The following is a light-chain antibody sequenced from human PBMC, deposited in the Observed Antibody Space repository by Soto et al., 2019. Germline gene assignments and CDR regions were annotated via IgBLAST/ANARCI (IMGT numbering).Light chain of an antibody. CDR3: QQRSNWRGVT. CDR1: QTVGRNY. J-gene: IGKJ3*01. Sequence: IVLTQSPGTLSLSPGESATLSCRASQTVGRNYLAWFQHKPGQAPRLLIYDASKRATGVPDRFSGSGSGTDFTLTISSLEPEDFAVYYCQQRSNWRGVTFGPGTKVDIK. V-gene: IGKV3D-20*02. CDR2: DAS.